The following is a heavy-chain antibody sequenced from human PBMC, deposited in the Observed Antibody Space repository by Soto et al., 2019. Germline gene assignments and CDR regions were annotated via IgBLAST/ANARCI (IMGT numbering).Heavy chain of an antibody. V-gene: IGHV1-18*01. CDR1: GYTFTSYG. Sequence: ASVKVSCKASGYTFTSYGISWVRQAPGQGLEWMGWISAYNGNTNYAQKLQGRVTMTTDTSTSTAYMELRSLRSDDTAVYYCARVWQVGATPYYFDYWGHGTLVTVSS. CDR2: ISAYNGNT. D-gene: IGHD1-26*01. J-gene: IGHJ4*01. CDR3: ARVWQVGATPYYFDY.